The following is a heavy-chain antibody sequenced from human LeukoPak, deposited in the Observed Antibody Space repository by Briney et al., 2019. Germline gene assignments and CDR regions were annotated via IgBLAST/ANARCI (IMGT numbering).Heavy chain of an antibody. V-gene: IGHV3-73*01. Sequence: GGSLRLSCAASGFTFSGSAMHWVRQASGKGLEWVGRIRSKANSYATAYAASVKGRFTISRDDSKNTAYLQMNSLKTEDTAVYYCTSYEGVLLWFGELWPRSHLDYGMDVWGQGTTVTVSS. CDR1: GFTFSGSA. J-gene: IGHJ6*02. CDR2: IRSKANSYAT. CDR3: TSYEGVLLWFGELWPRSHLDYGMDV. D-gene: IGHD3-10*01.